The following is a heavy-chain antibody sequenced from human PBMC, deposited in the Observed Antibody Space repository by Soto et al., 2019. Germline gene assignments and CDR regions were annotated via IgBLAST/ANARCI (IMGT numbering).Heavy chain of an antibody. J-gene: IGHJ4*02. Sequence: QVQLVQSGAEVKKPGATVKVSCKASGYSFTSYAMHWVRQAPGQRLEWMGWINAGNGNTKYSQKFQDRVTITRDTAASTAYMELSSLRSEETAVFYCARAVGGYNYFDYWGQGTLVTVSS. CDR1: GYSFTSYA. V-gene: IGHV1-3*01. CDR2: INAGNGNT. D-gene: IGHD5-12*01. CDR3: ARAVGGYNYFDY.